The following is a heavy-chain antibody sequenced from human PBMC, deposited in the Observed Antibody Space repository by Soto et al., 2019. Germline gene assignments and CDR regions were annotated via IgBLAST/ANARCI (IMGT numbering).Heavy chain of an antibody. D-gene: IGHD6-13*01. CDR2: MNPNSGNT. CDR1: GYTFTSYY. CDR3: ARVPLWAAAGDETDY. J-gene: IGHJ4*02. V-gene: IGHV1-8*01. Sequence: ASVNVSFKPSGYTFTSYYINWGRGATGQGLEWMGGMNPNSGNTGGAQKFQGRVTMTRNTSISTAYMELSSLRSEDTAVYYCARVPLWAAAGDETDYWGQGTLVTVSS.